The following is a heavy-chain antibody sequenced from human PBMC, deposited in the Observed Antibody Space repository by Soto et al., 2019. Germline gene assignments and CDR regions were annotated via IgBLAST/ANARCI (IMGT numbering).Heavy chain of an antibody. Sequence: QVQLVESGGGVVHPGRSLRISCAASGFTFSSYGMHWVRQAPGKGLEWVAVISYDGSNKYYSDSVKGRLTISRDNSKNPLHLQMNRLRAEDTAVYYCAKPRHLMVSNAFDIWGQGTMVTVSS. J-gene: IGHJ3*02. CDR1: GFTFSSYG. D-gene: IGHD2-8*01. V-gene: IGHV3-30*18. CDR3: AKPRHLMVSNAFDI. CDR2: ISYDGSNK.